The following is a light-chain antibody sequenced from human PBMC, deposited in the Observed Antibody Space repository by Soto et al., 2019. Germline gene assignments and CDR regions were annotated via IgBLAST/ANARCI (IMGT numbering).Light chain of an antibody. Sequence: EIVMTQFPAILFVSTGERATLSCRASQSVSSTLAWYQQKPGQAPRLLIYGASTRATGIPARFSGSGSGTEFTLTISSLQSEDFAVYYCQQYNNWPRTFGQGTKVDIK. V-gene: IGKV3-15*01. CDR3: QQYNNWPRT. CDR2: GAS. CDR1: QSVSST. J-gene: IGKJ1*01.